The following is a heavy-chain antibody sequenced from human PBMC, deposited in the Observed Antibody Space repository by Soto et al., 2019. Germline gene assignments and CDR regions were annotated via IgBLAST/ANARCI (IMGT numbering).Heavy chain of an antibody. CDR2: IYYSGST. CDR3: ARNGYDFWSGLHYYYYYMDV. J-gene: IGHJ6*03. D-gene: IGHD3-3*01. CDR1: GGSISSYY. Sequence: SETLSLTCTVSGGSISSYYWSWIRQPPGKGLEWIGYIYYSGSTNYNPSLKSRVTISVDTSKNQFSLKLSSVTAADTAVYYCARNGYDFWSGLHYYYYYMDVWGKGTTVTVSS. V-gene: IGHV4-59*01.